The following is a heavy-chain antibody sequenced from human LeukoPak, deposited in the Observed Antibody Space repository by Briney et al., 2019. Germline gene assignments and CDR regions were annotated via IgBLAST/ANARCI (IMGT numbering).Heavy chain of an antibody. V-gene: IGHV3-11*01. CDR2: ISSSGSTI. CDR1: GFTFSDYY. Sequence: KPGGSLRLSCAASGFTFSDYYMSWLRPAPGKGLVWVSYISSSGSTIYYADSVKGRFTISRDNAKNSLYPQMNSLRAEDTAVYYCARIGGSGSYYNLPFDYWGQGTLVTVSS. CDR3: ARIGGSGSYYNLPFDY. D-gene: IGHD3-10*01. J-gene: IGHJ4*02.